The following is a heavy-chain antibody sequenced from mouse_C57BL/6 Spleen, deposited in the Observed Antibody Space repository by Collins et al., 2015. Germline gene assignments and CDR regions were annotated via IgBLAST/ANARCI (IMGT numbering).Heavy chain of an antibody. CDR2: IDPSDTYT. Sequence: QVQLQQPGAELVKPGASVKLSCKASGYTFTSYWMQWLKQRPGQGLEWIGEIDPSDTYTNYNQKFKGKATLTVDTSSSTAYMQISSLTSEDSAVYYCARKNYYGSSYEFAYWGQGTLVTVSA. CDR1: GYTFTSYW. CDR3: ARKNYYGSSYEFAY. V-gene: IGHV1-50*01. J-gene: IGHJ3*01. D-gene: IGHD1-1*01.